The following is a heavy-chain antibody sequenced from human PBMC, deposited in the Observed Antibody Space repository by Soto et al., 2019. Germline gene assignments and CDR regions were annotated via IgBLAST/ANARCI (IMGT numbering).Heavy chain of an antibody. J-gene: IGHJ4*02. CDR3: ARHVVATKAFFDY. CDR1: GGSVSSSSYY. CDR2: IYYTGST. Sequence: SETLSLTCTVSGGSVSSSSYYWGWIRQPPGKGLEWIGSIYYTGSTYYNPSLKSRVTISEDPSKNQFSLNLTSVTAADTAVYSCARHVVATKAFFDYWGQGAXVTVSS. D-gene: IGHD5-12*01. V-gene: IGHV4-39*01.